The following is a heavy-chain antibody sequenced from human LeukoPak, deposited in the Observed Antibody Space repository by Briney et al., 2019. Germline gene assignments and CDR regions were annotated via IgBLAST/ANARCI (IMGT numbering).Heavy chain of an antibody. D-gene: IGHD3-16*01. CDR2: IIPILGIA. Sequence: ASVKVSCKASGGTFSSYAISWVRQAPGXXXXXXGRIIPILGIANYAQKFQGRVTITADKSTSTAYMELSSLGSEDTAVYYCARGGLGGYYFDYWGQGTLVTVSS. CDR1: GGTFSSYA. V-gene: IGHV1-69*04. CDR3: ARGGLGGYYFDY. J-gene: IGHJ4*02.